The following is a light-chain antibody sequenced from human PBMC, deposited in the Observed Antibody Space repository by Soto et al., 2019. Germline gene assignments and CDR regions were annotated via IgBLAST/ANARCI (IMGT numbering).Light chain of an antibody. J-gene: IGKJ1*01. CDR1: QSISSW. V-gene: IGKV1-5*01. Sequence: DIQMTQSPATLSASVGDRVTITCRASQSISSWLAWYQQKPGKAHKLLIYDASSLESGVPSRFSGSGSGTEFTLTISSLQPDDFATYYCQQYNSYRWTFGQGTKVDIK. CDR2: DAS. CDR3: QQYNSYRWT.